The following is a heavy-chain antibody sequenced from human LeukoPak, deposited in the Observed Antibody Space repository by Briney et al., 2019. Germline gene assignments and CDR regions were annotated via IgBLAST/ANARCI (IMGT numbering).Heavy chain of an antibody. Sequence: SETLSLTCAVYGGSFSGYYWSWLRQPPGKGLEWIGEINHSGSTNYNPSLKSRVTISVDTSKNQFSLKLSSVTAADTAVYYCARSRMVRGVTTALGPKSPHGMDVWGKGTTVTVSS. CDR3: ARSRMVRGVTTALGPKSPHGMDV. J-gene: IGHJ6*04. V-gene: IGHV4-34*01. CDR1: GGSFSGYY. CDR2: INHSGST. D-gene: IGHD3-10*01.